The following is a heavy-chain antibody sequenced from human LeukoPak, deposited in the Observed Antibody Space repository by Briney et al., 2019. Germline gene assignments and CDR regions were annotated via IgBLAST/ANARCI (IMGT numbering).Heavy chain of an antibody. D-gene: IGHD6-19*01. CDR1: GFTFSSYG. Sequence: PGGSLRLSCAASGFTFSSYGMHWVRQAPGKGLEWVAFIRYDGSNKYYADSVKGRFTISRDNSKNTLYLQMNSLRAEDTAMYYCAKDLWASETVIGTSRLADSWGQGTLVTVST. CDR2: IRYDGSNK. CDR3: AKDLWASETVIGTSRLADS. J-gene: IGHJ4*02. V-gene: IGHV3-30*02.